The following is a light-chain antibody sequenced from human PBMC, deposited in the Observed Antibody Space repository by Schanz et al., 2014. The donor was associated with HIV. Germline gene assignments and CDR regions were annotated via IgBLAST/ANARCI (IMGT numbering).Light chain of an antibody. V-gene: IGKV3-11*01. CDR1: QSVSSN. CDR3: QQRSNWPLT. CDR2: DAS. J-gene: IGKJ4*01. Sequence: EIVLTQSPATLSVFPGERATLSCRASQSVSSNLAWYQQKPGQAPRLLIYDASNRATGIPARFSGRGSGTDFTLTISSLEPEDFAVYYCQQRSNWPLTFGGGTKVEIK.